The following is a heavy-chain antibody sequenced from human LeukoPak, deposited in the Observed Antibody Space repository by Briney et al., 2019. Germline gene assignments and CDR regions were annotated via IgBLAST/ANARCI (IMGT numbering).Heavy chain of an antibody. Sequence: GGSLRLSCAASGFTFSSYSMNWVRQAPGKGLEWVSSISSSSSYIYYADSVKGRFTISRDNAKNSLYLQMNSLRAKDTAVYYCARGPTDIVLMVYAIGGFDYWGQGTLVTVSS. J-gene: IGHJ4*02. CDR2: ISSSSSYI. CDR1: GFTFSSYS. CDR3: ARGPTDIVLMVYAIGGFDY. D-gene: IGHD2-8*01. V-gene: IGHV3-21*01.